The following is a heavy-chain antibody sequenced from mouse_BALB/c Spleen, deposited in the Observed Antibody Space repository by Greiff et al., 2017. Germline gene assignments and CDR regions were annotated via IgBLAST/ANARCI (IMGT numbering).Heavy chain of an antibody. CDR2: IDPYNGGT. D-gene: IGHD2-4*01. J-gene: IGHJ3*01. CDR1: GYTFTDYN. Sequence: EVKLMESGPELVKPGASVKISCKASGYTFTDYNMHWVKQSHGKSLEWIGYIDPYNGGTGYNQKFKSKATLTVDNSSNTAYMQLRSLTSEDSAVSYCASYDYDFAYWGQGTLVTVSA. V-gene: IGHV1S29*02. CDR3: ASYDYDFAY.